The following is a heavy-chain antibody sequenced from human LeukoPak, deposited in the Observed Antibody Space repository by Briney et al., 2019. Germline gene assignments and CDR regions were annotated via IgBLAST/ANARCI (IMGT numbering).Heavy chain of an antibody. Sequence: ASVKVSCKASGYTFTSYGISWVRQAPGQGLEWMGWISAYNGNTNYAQKLQGRVTMTTDTSTSTAYMELRSLRSDDTAVYHCARGLLWFGEPKYFDYWGQGTLVTVSS. CDR3: ARGLLWFGEPKYFDY. CDR2: ISAYNGNT. D-gene: IGHD3-10*01. V-gene: IGHV1-18*01. J-gene: IGHJ4*02. CDR1: GYTFTSYG.